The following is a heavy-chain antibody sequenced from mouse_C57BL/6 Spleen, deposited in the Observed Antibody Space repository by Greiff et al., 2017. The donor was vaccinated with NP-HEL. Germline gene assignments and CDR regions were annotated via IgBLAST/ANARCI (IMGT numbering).Heavy chain of an antibody. Sequence: VKLMESGAELARPGASVKLSCKASGYTFTSYGISWVKQRTGQGLEWIGEIYPRSGNTYYNEKFKGKATLTADKSSSTAYMELRSLTSEDSAVYFCARSPSSGAWFAYWGQGTLVTVSA. D-gene: IGHD3-2*02. V-gene: IGHV1-81*01. J-gene: IGHJ3*01. CDR2: IYPRSGNT. CDR3: ARSPSSGAWFAY. CDR1: GYTFTSYG.